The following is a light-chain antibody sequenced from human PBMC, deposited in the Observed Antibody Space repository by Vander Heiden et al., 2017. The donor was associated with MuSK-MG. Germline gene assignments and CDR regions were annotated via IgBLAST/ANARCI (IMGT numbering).Light chain of an antibody. Sequence: SSELTQPPSVSVSTGQTARITCAGDALPKQYAYWYQQKPGQAPVLVIYKDSERPSGIPERFSGSSSGTTVTLTISGVQAEDEADYYCQSADSSGTYVVFGGGTKLTVL. V-gene: IGLV3-25*03. J-gene: IGLJ2*01. CDR2: KDS. CDR3: QSADSSGTYVV. CDR1: ALPKQY.